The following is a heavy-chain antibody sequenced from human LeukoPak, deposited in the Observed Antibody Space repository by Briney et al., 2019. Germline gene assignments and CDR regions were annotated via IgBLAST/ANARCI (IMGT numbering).Heavy chain of an antibody. V-gene: IGHV4-30-2*01. D-gene: IGHD5-24*01. CDR1: GGSISSGGYY. J-gene: IGHJ4*02. CDR2: IYHSGST. CDR3: ARMAAPYY. Sequence: SETLSLTCTVSGGSISSGGYYWSWIRQPPGKGLEWIGYIYHSGSTYYNPSLKSRVTISVDRSKSQFSLKLSSVTAADTAVYYCARMAAPYYWGQGTLVTVSS.